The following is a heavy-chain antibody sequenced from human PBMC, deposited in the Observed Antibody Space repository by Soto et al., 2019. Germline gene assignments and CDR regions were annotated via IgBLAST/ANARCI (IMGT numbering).Heavy chain of an antibody. D-gene: IGHD3-16*02. Sequence: PSETLSLTCTVSGGSISSSSYYWGWILQPPGKGLEWIGSIYYSGSTYYNPSLKSRVTISVDTSKNQFSLKLSSVTAADTAVYYCARSSAYYDYVWGSYRYSWFDHWGQGTLVTV. J-gene: IGHJ5*02. CDR1: GGSISSSSYY. V-gene: IGHV4-39*01. CDR3: ARSSAYYDYVWGSYRYSWFDH. CDR2: IYYSGST.